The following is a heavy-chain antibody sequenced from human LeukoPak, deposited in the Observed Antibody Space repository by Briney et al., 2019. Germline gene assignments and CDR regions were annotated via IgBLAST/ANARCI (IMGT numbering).Heavy chain of an antibody. V-gene: IGHV3-23*01. CDR3: ANPASRSGYRYYFDY. D-gene: IGHD3-22*01. CDR2: ISGSGGST. Sequence: GGSLRLSCAASGFTFSSYAMSWVRQAPGKGLEWVSGISGSGGSTYYADSVKGRFTISRDNSKNTLYLQMNSLRAEDTAVYYCANPASRSGYRYYFDYWGQETLLTVSS. J-gene: IGHJ4*02. CDR1: GFTFSSYA.